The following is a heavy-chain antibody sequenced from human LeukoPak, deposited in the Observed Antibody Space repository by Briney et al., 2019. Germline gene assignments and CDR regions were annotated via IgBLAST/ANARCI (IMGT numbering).Heavy chain of an antibody. Sequence: GASVKVSCKASGGTFSSYAISWVRQAPGQGLEWMGGIIPIFGTANYAQKSQGRVTITTDESTSTAYMELSSLRSEDTAVYYCARSSVRGDPGNWFDPWGQGTLVTVSS. D-gene: IGHD3-10*01. V-gene: IGHV1-69*05. CDR1: GGTFSSYA. CDR2: IIPIFGTA. J-gene: IGHJ5*02. CDR3: ARSSVRGDPGNWFDP.